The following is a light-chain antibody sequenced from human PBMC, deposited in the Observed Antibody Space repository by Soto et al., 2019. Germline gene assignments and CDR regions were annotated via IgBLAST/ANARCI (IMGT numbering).Light chain of an antibody. CDR1: QSIGTY. CDR2: DAS. V-gene: IGKV3-11*01. Sequence: EIVLTQSPATLSLSPGERATLSCRASQSIGTYLAWYQQKPGQAPRLLIYDASNRATGVPARFSGGGSGTDFTLTISSLEPEDFALYYCQQYNNWPPITFGQGTRLEIK. J-gene: IGKJ5*01. CDR3: QQYNNWPPIT.